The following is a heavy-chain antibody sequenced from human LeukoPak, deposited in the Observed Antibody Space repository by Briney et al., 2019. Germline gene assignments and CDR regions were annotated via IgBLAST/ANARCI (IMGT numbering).Heavy chain of an antibody. V-gene: IGHV4-34*01. CDR1: GGSFSGYY. D-gene: IGHD6-13*01. CDR3: AREGPVWYSSSWDNWFDP. J-gene: IGHJ5*02. Sequence: LETLSLTCAVYGGSFSGYYWSWIRQPPGKGLEWIGEINHSGSTNYNPSLKSRVTISVDTSKNQFSLKLSSVTAADTAVYYCAREGPVWYSSSWDNWFDPWGQGTLVTVSS. CDR2: INHSGST.